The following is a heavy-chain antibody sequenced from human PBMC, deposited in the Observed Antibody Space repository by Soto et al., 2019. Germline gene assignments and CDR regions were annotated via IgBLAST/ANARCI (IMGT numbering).Heavy chain of an antibody. D-gene: IGHD3-16*01. CDR3: ARGGSYYAH. V-gene: IGHV1-2*02. CDR1: GNTHTIYF. CDR2: INSVSGGT. J-gene: IGHJ4*02. Sequence: QVQLVQSGAEVKQPGASVRVSFKASGNTHTIYFIHWLRQAPGQGLEWMGWINSVSGGTNYAPRFRGRVSMTRDTSSATAFMDLSGLRSDDTAVYYCARGGSYYAHWGQGTLVTVSS.